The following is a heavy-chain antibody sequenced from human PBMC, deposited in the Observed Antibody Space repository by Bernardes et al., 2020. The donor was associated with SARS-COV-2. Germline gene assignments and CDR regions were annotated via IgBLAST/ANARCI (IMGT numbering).Heavy chain of an antibody. CDR3: ARIDEVTGRDY. CDR2: LNSGATST. Sequence: GGSLRLSCAASGFTFSNYAMSWVRQAPGKGLEWVSTLNSGATSTYYTNSVEGRFIISRDDSRNTLHLQMNSLRAEDTAVYYCARIDEVTGRDYWGQGTLVTVSS. J-gene: IGHJ4*02. CDR1: GFTFSNYA. D-gene: IGHD6-19*01. V-gene: IGHV3-23*01.